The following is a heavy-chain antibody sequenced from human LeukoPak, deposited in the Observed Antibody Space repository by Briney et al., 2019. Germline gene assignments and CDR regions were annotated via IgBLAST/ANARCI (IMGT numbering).Heavy chain of an antibody. CDR1: GDSVFSNGAS. V-gene: IGHV6-1*01. CDR3: GRETDFGVVTN. J-gene: IGHJ4*02. Sequence: SQTLSLTCAISGDSVFSNGASWNWIRQSPSKGLEWLGRTYYRSQQWHSDYAPSVKGRITLNPDTSKNQFSLQLNSMTPEDTALYYCGRETDFGVVTNWGQGTLVTVSS. D-gene: IGHD3-3*01. CDR2: TYYRSQQWHS.